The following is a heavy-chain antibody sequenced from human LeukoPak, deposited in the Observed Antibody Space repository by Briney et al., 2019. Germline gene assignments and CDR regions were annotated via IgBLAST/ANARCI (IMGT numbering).Heavy chain of an antibody. CDR2: IYYNERA. V-gene: IGHV4-59*08. D-gene: IGHD3-3*01. CDR1: GVSISNFF. CDR3: ARVKDRVRFQVYYYFDY. Sequence: SETLSLTCTVSGVSISNFFWSWIRQPPGKELEWIGYIYYNERANYNPSLKSRVTMSVDTSKNQFSLKLTSVTAADTAVYYCARVKDRVRFQVYYYFDYWGQGTLVTVSS. J-gene: IGHJ4*02.